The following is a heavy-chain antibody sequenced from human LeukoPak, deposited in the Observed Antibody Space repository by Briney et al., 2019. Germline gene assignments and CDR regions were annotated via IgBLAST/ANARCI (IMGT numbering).Heavy chain of an antibody. J-gene: IGHJ5*02. CDR3: ATRRCSGSPNWFDP. CDR1: GHGFTNHW. D-gene: IGHD1-26*01. Sequence: GESLKISCQASGHGFTNHWIGWVRQMPGIGLEWVGIINFGDSSTLYSPSFQGQVTISLDKSISTTYLQWRSLKASDTAMYYCATRRCSGSPNWFDPWGQGTLVTVSS. CDR2: INFGDSST. V-gene: IGHV5-51*01.